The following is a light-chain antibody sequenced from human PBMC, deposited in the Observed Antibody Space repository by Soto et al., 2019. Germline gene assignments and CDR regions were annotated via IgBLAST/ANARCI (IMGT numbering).Light chain of an antibody. CDR1: RDVGSD. V-gene: IGKV1-33*01. J-gene: IGKJ5*01. Sequence: TQMTQSPLSLSASVGEKIIITCRAIRDVGSDVSWYQQKPGQAPKLLIYDASSLETGVPSRFSGSGYGTDFTFTISSLQPEDFATYYCQQYDNLPLIFGQGTRLEIK. CDR3: QQYDNLPLI. CDR2: DAS.